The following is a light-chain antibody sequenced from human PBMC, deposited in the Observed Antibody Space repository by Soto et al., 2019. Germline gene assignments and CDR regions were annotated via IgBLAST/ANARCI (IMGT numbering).Light chain of an antibody. CDR1: QSVLYSSNNANY. J-gene: IGKJ3*01. CDR2: WAS. Sequence: DIVMTQSPDSLAVSLGERATINCKSSQSVLYSSNNANYLAWYQQKPGQPPKLLLYWASTRASGVPARFSGSVSGTDFALIISSLQAEDVAVYYCHQYYATPFTFGPGPKVDI. V-gene: IGKV4-1*01. CDR3: HQYYATPFT.